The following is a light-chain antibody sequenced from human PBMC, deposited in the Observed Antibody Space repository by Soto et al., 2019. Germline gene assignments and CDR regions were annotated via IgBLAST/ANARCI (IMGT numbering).Light chain of an antibody. CDR1: QSLVCSDGNTY. J-gene: IGKJ2*03. Sequence: DVVMTPSPLSLPVLLGQPASISCRSSQSLVCSDGNTYLNWFQQRPGQSTRRLIYKVSNREAGVQERFCGRVSGTDFELKVSRVEAGDVGVYYCVLGTYWCPGLFSCGGSTELEIK. CDR3: VLGTYWCPGLFS. V-gene: IGKV2-30*01. CDR2: KVS.